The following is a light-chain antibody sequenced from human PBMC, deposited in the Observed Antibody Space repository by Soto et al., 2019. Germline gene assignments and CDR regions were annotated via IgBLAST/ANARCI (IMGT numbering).Light chain of an antibody. Sequence: EIVMTQSPSTLPVSPGDTATLSCRASQSLGGNLAWYQQKPGQAPRLLIFRASTRATGVTARFSASGSGPEFTLNDSGLQSDDFAVYYCQQYSNWPPWTFGPGTKVEIK. V-gene: IGKV3-15*01. J-gene: IGKJ1*01. CDR1: QSLGGN. CDR3: QQYSNWPPWT. CDR2: RAS.